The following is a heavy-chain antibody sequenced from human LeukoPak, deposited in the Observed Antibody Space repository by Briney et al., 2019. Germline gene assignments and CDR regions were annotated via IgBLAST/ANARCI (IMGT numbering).Heavy chain of an antibody. CDR3: ARVNSSSSAFDY. CDR2: IYYSGST. Sequence: SETLSLTCTVSGGSISSYYWSWIRQPPGKGLEWIGYIYYSGSTNYNPSLKSRVTISVDTSKNQFSLKLSSVTAADTAVYYCARVNSSSSAFDYWSQGTLVTVSS. D-gene: IGHD6-6*01. V-gene: IGHV4-59*01. CDR1: GGSISSYY. J-gene: IGHJ4*02.